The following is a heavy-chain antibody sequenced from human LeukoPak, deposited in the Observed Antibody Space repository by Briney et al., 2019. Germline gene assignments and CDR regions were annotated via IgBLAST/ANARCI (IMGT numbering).Heavy chain of an antibody. Sequence: ASVKVSCKASGYTFTGYYIHWVRQAPGQGLEWMGRINPNSGGTNYAQKFQGRVTMTRDTSISTAYMELSRLRSDDTAVYYCARLPPGFGATNSDYWGQGTLVTVSP. D-gene: IGHD1-26*01. J-gene: IGHJ4*02. CDR3: ARLPPGFGATNSDY. CDR1: GYTFTGYY. V-gene: IGHV1-2*06. CDR2: INPNSGGT.